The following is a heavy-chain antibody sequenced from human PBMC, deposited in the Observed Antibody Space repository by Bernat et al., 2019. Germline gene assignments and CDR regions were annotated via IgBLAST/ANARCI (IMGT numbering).Heavy chain of an antibody. CDR3: ASLPMGGWYARLSY. CDR2: IWYDGSNK. J-gene: IGHJ4*02. Sequence: VQLVESGGGVVQPGRSLRLSCAASGFTFSSYGMHWVRQAPGKGLEWVAVIWYDGSNKYYADSVKGRFTISRDNSKNTLYLQMNSLRAEDTAVYYCASLPMGGWYARLSYWGQGTLVTVSS. V-gene: IGHV3-33*01. CDR1: GFTFSSYG. D-gene: IGHD6-19*01.